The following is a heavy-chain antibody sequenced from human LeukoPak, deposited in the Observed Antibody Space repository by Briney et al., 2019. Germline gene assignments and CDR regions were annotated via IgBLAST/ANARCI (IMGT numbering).Heavy chain of an antibody. Sequence: SETLSLTCAVYGGSFSGYYWSWIRQPPGKGLEWIGEINHSGSTNYNPSLKSRVTISVDTSKNQFSLKLSSVTAADTAVYYCARERGGWVQLWSHYYYYYMDVWGKGTTVTVSS. CDR3: ARERGGWVQLWSHYYYYYMDV. J-gene: IGHJ6*03. D-gene: IGHD5-18*01. CDR1: GGSFSGYY. V-gene: IGHV4-34*01. CDR2: INHSGST.